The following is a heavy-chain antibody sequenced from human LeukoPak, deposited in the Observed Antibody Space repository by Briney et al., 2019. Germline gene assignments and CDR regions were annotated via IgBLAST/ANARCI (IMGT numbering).Heavy chain of an antibody. Sequence: GRSLRLSCAASGFTFSNYWMTWVRQAPGKGLEWVAHINQDGSKEYYMDSVKARFTISRDNAKNSLSLQMNSLRAEDTAVYYCVRDGGVSGYDLLDYWGQGTLVTVSS. D-gene: IGHD5-12*01. V-gene: IGHV3-7*01. CDR2: INQDGSKE. J-gene: IGHJ4*02. CDR1: GFTFSNYW. CDR3: VRDGGVSGYDLLDY.